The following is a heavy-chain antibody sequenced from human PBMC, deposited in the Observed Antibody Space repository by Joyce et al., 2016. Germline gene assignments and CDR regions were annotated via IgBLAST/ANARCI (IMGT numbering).Heavy chain of an antibody. V-gene: IGHV3-7*05. Sequence: EFQLVESGGGLVQPGGSLRLSCAASGFTFSGYGMSWVRQAPGKGLEWVANIKKDGSDKNYVDSVKGRFTISRDNAKNSLYLQMNSLGAEDTALYYCARDIWARFDYWGQGTLVTVSS. CDR2: IKKDGSDK. D-gene: IGHD7-27*01. CDR3: ARDIWARFDY. J-gene: IGHJ4*02. CDR1: GFTFSGYG.